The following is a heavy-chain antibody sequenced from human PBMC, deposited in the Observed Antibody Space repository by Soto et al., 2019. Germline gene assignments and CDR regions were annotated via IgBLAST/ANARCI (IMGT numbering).Heavy chain of an antibody. CDR2: IWYDGSNK. CDR3: ARGGGYPIQPNEFDY. J-gene: IGHJ4*02. CDR1: GFTFSSYG. D-gene: IGHD5-18*01. V-gene: IGHV3-33*01. Sequence: QVQLVESGGGVVQPGRSLRLSCAASGFTFSSYGMHWVRQAPGKGLEWVAVIWYDGSNKYYADSVKGRFTISRDNSKNTLYLQMNSLRAEDTAVYYCARGGGYPIQPNEFDYWGQGTLVTVSS.